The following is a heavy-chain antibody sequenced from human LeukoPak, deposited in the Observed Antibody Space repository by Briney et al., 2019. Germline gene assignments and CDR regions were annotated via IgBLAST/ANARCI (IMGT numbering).Heavy chain of an antibody. J-gene: IGHJ4*02. CDR3: ARLRFLEWLPHPFDY. CDR1: GGSISSYY. V-gene: IGHV4-59*01. CDR2: IYYSGST. Sequence: SETLSLTCTVSGGSISSYYLSWIRQPPGKGLEWIGYIYYSGSTNYNPSLKSRVTISVDPSKNQFSLKLSSVTAADTAVYYCARLRFLEWLPHPFDYWGQGTLVTVSS. D-gene: IGHD3-3*01.